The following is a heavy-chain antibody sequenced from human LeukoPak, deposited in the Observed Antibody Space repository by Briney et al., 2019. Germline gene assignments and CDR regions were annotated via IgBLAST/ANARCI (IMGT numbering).Heavy chain of an antibody. D-gene: IGHD2-2*01. V-gene: IGHV4-34*01. CDR1: GGSFSGYY. J-gene: IGHJ4*02. CDR2: INHSGNT. Sequence: SETLSLTCAVYGGSFSGYYWSWIRQPPGKGLEWIGEINHSGNTNYNPSLKSRVTISVDTSKNQFSLKLSSVTAADTAVYYCARQPSGYCSSTSCSSHWGQGTLVTVSP. CDR3: ARQPSGYCSSTSCSSH.